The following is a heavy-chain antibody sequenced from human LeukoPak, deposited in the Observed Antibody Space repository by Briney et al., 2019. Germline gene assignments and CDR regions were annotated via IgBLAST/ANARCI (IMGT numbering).Heavy chain of an antibody. D-gene: IGHD4-17*01. CDR3: AREGTVTTLDAFDI. J-gene: IGHJ3*02. CDR2: IYYSGST. Sequence: SETLSLTCTVSGGSISSSSYYWGWIRQPPGKGLEWIGSIYYSGSTYYNPSLKSRVTISVDTSKNQFSLKLSSVTAADTAVYYCAREGTVTTLDAFDIWGQGTMVTVSS. CDR1: GGSISSSSYY. V-gene: IGHV4-39*07.